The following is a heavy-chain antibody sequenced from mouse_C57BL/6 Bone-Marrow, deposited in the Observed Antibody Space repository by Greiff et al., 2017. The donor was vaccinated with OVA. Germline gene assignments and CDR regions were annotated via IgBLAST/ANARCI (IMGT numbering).Heavy chain of an antibody. D-gene: IGHD2-3*01. CDR3: ARRRWLFPFDY. CDR1: GYAFTNYL. Sequence: QVQLQQSGAELVRPGTSVKVSCKASGYAFTNYLIEWVKQRPGQGLEWIGVINPGSGGTNYNEKFKGKATLTADKSSSTAYMQLSSLTSEDSAVYFCARRRWLFPFDYWGQGTTLTVSS. CDR2: INPGSGGT. V-gene: IGHV1-54*01. J-gene: IGHJ2*01.